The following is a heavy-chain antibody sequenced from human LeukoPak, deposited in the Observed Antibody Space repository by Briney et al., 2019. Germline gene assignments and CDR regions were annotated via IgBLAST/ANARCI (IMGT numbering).Heavy chain of an antibody. CDR1: GYTFTGYY. V-gene: IGHV1-2*02. Sequence: ASVKVSCKASGYTFTGYYMHWVRQAPGQGLEWMGWINPNSGGTNYAQKFQGRVTMTRDTSISTAYMELSRLRSDDTAVYYCARGPLHVVVTSVDYWGQGTLVTVSS. J-gene: IGHJ4*02. CDR3: ARGPLHVVVTSVDY. D-gene: IGHD3-22*01. CDR2: INPNSGGT.